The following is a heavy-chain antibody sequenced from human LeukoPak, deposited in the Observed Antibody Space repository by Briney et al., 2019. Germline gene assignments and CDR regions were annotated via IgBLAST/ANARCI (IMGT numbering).Heavy chain of an antibody. D-gene: IGHD3-9*01. J-gene: IGHJ4*02. CDR2: ISSSSSYI. CDR3: ARGAYYDILTGYIPSGY. CDR1: GFTFSSYS. V-gene: IGHV3-21*01. Sequence: GGSLRLSCAASGFTFSSYSMNWVRQAPGKVLEWVSSISSSSSYIYYADSVKGRFTISRDNSKNTLYLQMNSLRAEDTAVYYCARGAYYDILTGYIPSGYWGQGTLVTVSS.